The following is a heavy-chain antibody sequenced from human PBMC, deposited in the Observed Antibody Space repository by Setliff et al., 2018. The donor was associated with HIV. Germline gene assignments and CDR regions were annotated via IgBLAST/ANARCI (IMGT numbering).Heavy chain of an antibody. CDR2: INPRAGTT. CDR1: GYTFTTYY. Sequence: ASVKVSCKASGYTFTTYYIHWVRQAPGQGLEWMGLINPRAGTTSYAQKFLGRVTMTRNTSTRTVYMELSSLRSDNTAVYYCARDPYDSSGYHFDFWGQGTLVTVSS. J-gene: IGHJ4*02. D-gene: IGHD3-22*01. V-gene: IGHV1-46*01. CDR3: ARDPYDSSGYHFDF.